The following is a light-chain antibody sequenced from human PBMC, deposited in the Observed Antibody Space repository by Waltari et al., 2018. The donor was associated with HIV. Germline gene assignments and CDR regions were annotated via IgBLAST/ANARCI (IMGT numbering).Light chain of an antibody. V-gene: IGKV3-11*01. CDR3: QQRRNWPHT. Sequence: EIVLTQSPVTLSLSPGERAALSCRASQSVSNFLAWYQQKPGQAPRLLIYAASNRAAGIPARFSGSGSKTNFTLTISGLESEDFVVYYCQQRRNWPHTFGGGTRVEI. J-gene: IGKJ4*02. CDR2: AAS. CDR1: QSVSNF.